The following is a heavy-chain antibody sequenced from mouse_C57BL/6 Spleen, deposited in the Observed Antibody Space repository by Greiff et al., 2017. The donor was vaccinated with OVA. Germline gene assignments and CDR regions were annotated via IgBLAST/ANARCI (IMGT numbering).Heavy chain of an antibody. Sequence: VQLQQSGAELVRPGASVTLSCKASGYTFTDYEMHWVKQTPVHGLEWIGAIDPETGGTAYNQKFKGKAILTADKSSSTAYMELRSLTSEDSAAYYCTRINWDENYWGQGTTLTVSS. CDR1: GYTFTDYE. J-gene: IGHJ2*01. D-gene: IGHD4-1*02. V-gene: IGHV1-15*01. CDR2: IDPETGGT. CDR3: TRINWDENY.